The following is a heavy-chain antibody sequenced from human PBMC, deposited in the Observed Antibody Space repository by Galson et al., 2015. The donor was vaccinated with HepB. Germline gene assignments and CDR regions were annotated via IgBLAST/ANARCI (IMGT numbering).Heavy chain of an antibody. D-gene: IGHD1-26*01. CDR2: IIGSGGST. Sequence: SLRLSCAASGFTFSSYGMNWVRQAPGKGLEWVSGIIGSGGSTYYADSVKGRFTISRDNSKNTLYLQMNSLRAEDTAVYYCTKAIVGVTRGFDYWGQGTLVTVSS. CDR3: TKAIVGVTRGFDY. V-gene: IGHV3-23*01. J-gene: IGHJ4*02. CDR1: GFTFSSYG.